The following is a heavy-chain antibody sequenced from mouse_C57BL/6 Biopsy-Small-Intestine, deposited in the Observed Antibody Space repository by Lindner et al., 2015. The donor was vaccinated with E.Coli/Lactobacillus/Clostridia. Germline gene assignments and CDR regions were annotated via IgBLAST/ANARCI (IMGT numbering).Heavy chain of an antibody. CDR3: ARGTAVEKTGWFAY. V-gene: IGHV1-80*01. Sequence: VQLQESGAELVKPGASVKISCKASGYAFSSYWMNWVKQRPGKGLEWIGQIYPGDGDTNYNGKFKGKATLTADKSSSTAYMQLSSLTSEDSAVYFCARGTAVEKTGWFAYWGQGTLVTVSA. J-gene: IGHJ3*01. CDR1: GYAFSSYW. D-gene: IGHD1-1*01. CDR2: IYPGDGDT.